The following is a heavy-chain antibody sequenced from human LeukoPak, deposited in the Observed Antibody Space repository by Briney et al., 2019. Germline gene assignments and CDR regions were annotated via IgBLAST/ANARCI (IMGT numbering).Heavy chain of an antibody. V-gene: IGHV4-39*07. CDR3: ARASYPLGWFDP. D-gene: IGHD3-16*01. J-gene: IGHJ5*02. CDR1: GGSISSSSYY. Sequence: SETLSLTCTVSGGSISSSSYYWGWIRQPPGKGLEWIGSIYYSGSTYYNPSLKSRVTISVDTSKNQFSLKLSSVTAADTAVYYCARASYPLGWFDPWGQGTLVTVSS. CDR2: IYYSGST.